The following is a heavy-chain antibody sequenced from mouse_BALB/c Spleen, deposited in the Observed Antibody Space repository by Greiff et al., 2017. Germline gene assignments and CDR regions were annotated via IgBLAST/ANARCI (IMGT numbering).Heavy chain of an antibody. CDR1: GYSFTGYY. CDR2: ISCYNGAT. J-gene: IGHJ3*01. CDR3: GRNYGSSHGGFAY. D-gene: IGHD1-1*01. V-gene: IGHV1-37*01. Sequence: EVQLQQSGPELVKTGASVKISCKASGYSFTGYYMHWVKQSHGKSLEWIGYISCYNGATSYNQKFKGKATLTVDKSSSTAHMELLSLTSEDSAVYYCGRNYGSSHGGFAYWGQGTLVTVSA.